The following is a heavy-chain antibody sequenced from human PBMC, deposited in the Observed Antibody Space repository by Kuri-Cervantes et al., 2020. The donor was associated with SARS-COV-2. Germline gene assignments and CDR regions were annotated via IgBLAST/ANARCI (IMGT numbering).Heavy chain of an antibody. V-gene: IGHV3-23*01. J-gene: IGHJ6*02. D-gene: IGHD4-11*01. Sequence: GESLKISCAASGFTFSSYATSWVRQAPGKGLEWVSAISGSGGSTYYADSVKGRFTISRDNSKNTLYLQMNSLRAEDTAVYYCARGGSNYYGMDVWGQGTTVTVSS. CDR1: GFTFSSYA. CDR3: ARGGSNYYGMDV. CDR2: ISGSGGST.